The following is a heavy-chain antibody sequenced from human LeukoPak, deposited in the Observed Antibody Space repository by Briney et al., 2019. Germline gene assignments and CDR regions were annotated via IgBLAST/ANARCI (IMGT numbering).Heavy chain of an antibody. CDR2: IYYSGST. J-gene: IGHJ4*01. CDR1: GGSISSYY. CDR3: ARRGSSGWYADFDY. D-gene: IGHD6-19*01. Sequence: PSETLSPTCTVSGGSISSYYWSWIRQPPGKGLEWIGYIYYSGSTKYNPSLKSRVTISVDTSKNHFSLKLTSVTAADTAVYYCARRGSSGWYADFDYWGHGTLVTVSS. V-gene: IGHV4-59*08.